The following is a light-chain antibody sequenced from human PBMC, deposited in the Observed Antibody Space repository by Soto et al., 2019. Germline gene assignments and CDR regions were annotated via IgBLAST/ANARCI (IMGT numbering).Light chain of an antibody. V-gene: IGLV4-69*01. Sequence: QAVLTQSPSASASLGASVKLTCTLSSGHSSYAIAWHQQQPEKGPRYLMKLNSDGSHSKGDGIPDRFSGSSSGAERYLTISSLQSEDEADYYCQTWGTGIVVFGGGTKLTLL. CDR3: QTWGTGIVV. CDR1: SGHSSYA. J-gene: IGLJ2*01. CDR2: LNSDGSH.